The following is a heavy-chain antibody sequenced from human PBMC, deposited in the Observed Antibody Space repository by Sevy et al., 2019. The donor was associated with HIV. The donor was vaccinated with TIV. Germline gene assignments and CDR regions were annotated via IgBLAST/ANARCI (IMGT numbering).Heavy chain of an antibody. Sequence: GGSLRLSCAASGFTFSSYAMSWLRQAPGKGLQWVSAISGSRGSTYYADSVKGRFTISRDNSKNTLYLQMNSLRAEDTAVYYCAKGGSKAPYYYYGMDVWGQGTPVTVSS. CDR2: ISGSRGST. J-gene: IGHJ6*02. V-gene: IGHV3-23*01. CDR1: GFTFSSYA. CDR3: AKGGSKAPYYYYGMDV.